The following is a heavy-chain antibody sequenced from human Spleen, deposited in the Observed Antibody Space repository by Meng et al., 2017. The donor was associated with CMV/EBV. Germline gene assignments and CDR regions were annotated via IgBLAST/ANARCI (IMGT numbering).Heavy chain of an antibody. CDR1: GFSFSNYA. V-gene: IGHV3-30*02. Sequence: GGSLRLSCTASGFSFSNYAMHWVRQAPGKGLEWVAFIRYDGSNAFYADSVKGRFTISRDNSKKTVHLQMSGLRVEDTGVYYCAKDLSYCGTASCFEGSRYYFAMDVWGQETTVTVSS. CDR3: AKDLSYCGTASCFEGSRYYFAMDV. J-gene: IGHJ6*02. D-gene: IGHD2-2*01. CDR2: IRYDGSNA.